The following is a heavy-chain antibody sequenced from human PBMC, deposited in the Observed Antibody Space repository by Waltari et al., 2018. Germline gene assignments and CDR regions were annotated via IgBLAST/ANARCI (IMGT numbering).Heavy chain of an antibody. D-gene: IGHD3-3*01. CDR2: IKSKTDGGTT. Sequence: EVQLVESGGDLVRPGGSLRLSCAASGFSFSNAWMSWVRQGPGKGLEWVRRIKSKTDGGTTDYAAPVKGRFTISRDDSENTLYLQMNSLKTEDTAVYYCTTLFGDFWSGYFFDYWGQGTLVTVSS. J-gene: IGHJ4*02. V-gene: IGHV3-15*01. CDR1: GFSFSNAW. CDR3: TTLFGDFWSGYFFDY.